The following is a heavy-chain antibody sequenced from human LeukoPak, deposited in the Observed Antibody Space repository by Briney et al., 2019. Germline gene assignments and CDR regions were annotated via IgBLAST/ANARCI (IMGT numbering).Heavy chain of an antibody. CDR1: GFTFSSYS. CDR3: ASLISIAARPGALDY. D-gene: IGHD6-6*01. Sequence: GGSPRLSCAASGFTFSSYSMNWVRQAPGKGLEWVSYISSSSSTIYYADSVKGRFTISRDNAKNSLYLQMNSLRAEDTAVYYCASLISIAARPGALDYWGQGTLVTVSS. CDR2: ISSSSSTI. V-gene: IGHV3-48*01. J-gene: IGHJ4*02.